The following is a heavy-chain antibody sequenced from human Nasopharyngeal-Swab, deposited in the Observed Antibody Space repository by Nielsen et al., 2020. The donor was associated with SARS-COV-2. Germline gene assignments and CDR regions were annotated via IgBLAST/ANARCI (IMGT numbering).Heavy chain of an antibody. D-gene: IGHD3-10*01. CDR2: IYYSGST. Sequence: WIRQPPGKGLGWIGYIYYSGSTYYNPSLKSRVTISVDTSKNQFALKLCSVTAADTAVYYCARGDRGQLEKNDYWGQGTLVTVSS. V-gene: IGHV4-30-4*01. J-gene: IGHJ4*02. CDR3: ARGDRGQLEKNDY.